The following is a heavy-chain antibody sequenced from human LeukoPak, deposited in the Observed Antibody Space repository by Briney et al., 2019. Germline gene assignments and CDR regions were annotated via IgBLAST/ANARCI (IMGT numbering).Heavy chain of an antibody. Sequence: ESGPTLVNPTQTLTLTCTFSGFSLSTRGIRVSWIRQPPGKALEWLARIDWDDDKFYSTSLETRLTISKDTSKNQVVLTMTNMDPVDTATYYCARTPYCGGDCYVAYRGQGTLVTVSS. D-gene: IGHD2-21*02. CDR2: IDWDDDK. V-gene: IGHV2-70*04. CDR3: ARTPYCGGDCYVAY. J-gene: IGHJ4*02. CDR1: GFSLSTRGIR.